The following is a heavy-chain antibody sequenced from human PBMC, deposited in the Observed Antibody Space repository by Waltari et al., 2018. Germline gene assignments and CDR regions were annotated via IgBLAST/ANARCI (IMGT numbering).Heavy chain of an antibody. Sequence: QVQLQESGPGLVKPSQTLSLTCTVSGGSISSGSYYWSWIRQPAGKGLEWIGYIYTSGSTNYNPSLKSRVTISVDTSKNQFSLKLSSVTAADTAVYYCARGEVAGSDYWGQGTLVIVSS. CDR2: IYTSGST. J-gene: IGHJ4*02. CDR1: GGSISSGSYY. D-gene: IGHD6-19*01. V-gene: IGHV4-61*09. CDR3: ARGEVAGSDY.